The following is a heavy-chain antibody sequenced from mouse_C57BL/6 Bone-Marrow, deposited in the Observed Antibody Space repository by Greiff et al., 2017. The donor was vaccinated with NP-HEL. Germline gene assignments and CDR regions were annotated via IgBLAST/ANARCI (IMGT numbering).Heavy chain of an antibody. Sequence: EVMLVESGGGLVKPGGSLKLSCAASGFTFSDYGMHWVRQAPEKGLEWVAYISSGSSNNYYADTVKGRFTISRDNAKNTLFLQMTSLRSEDTAMYYCARELPPFAYWGQGTLVTVSA. D-gene: IGHD2-1*01. CDR2: ISSGSSNN. CDR1: GFTFSDYG. J-gene: IGHJ3*01. CDR3: ARELPPFAY. V-gene: IGHV5-17*01.